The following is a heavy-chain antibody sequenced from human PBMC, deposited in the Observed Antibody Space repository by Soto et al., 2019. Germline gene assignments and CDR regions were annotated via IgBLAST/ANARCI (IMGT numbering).Heavy chain of an antibody. CDR3: ARAWDSSSWYYFDY. V-gene: IGHV1-3*01. J-gene: IGHJ4*02. CDR2: INAGNGNT. Sequence: ASVKVSCKASGYTFPSYAMHWVRQAPGQRLEWMGWINAGNGNTKYSQKFQGRVTITRDTSASTAYMELSSLRSEDTAVYYCARAWDSSSWYYFDYWGQGTLVTVSS. D-gene: IGHD6-13*01. CDR1: GYTFPSYA.